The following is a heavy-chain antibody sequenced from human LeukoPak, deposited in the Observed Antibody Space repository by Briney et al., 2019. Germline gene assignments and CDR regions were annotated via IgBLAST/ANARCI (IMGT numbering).Heavy chain of an antibody. V-gene: IGHV3-30*02. CDR2: IRYAGSNK. Sequence: GGSLRLSCAASGFTFSSYGMHWVRQAPGRGLEWVAFIRYAGSNKYYADSVKGRFTISRDNSKNTLYLQMNSLRAEDTAVYYCAKGHYDILTGLSYYYYGMDVWGQGTTVTVSS. J-gene: IGHJ6*02. CDR3: AKGHYDILTGLSYYYYGMDV. CDR1: GFTFSSYG. D-gene: IGHD3-9*01.